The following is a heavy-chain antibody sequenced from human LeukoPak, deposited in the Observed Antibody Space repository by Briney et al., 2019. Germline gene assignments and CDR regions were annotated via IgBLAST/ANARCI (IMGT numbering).Heavy chain of an antibody. J-gene: IGHJ3*02. CDR1: GGSFSGYY. CDR3: ARVKWLRLACKRSGAFDI. D-gene: IGHD5-12*01. V-gene: IGHV4-34*01. Sequence: SETLSLTCAVYGGSFSGYYWSWIRQPPGKGLEWIGEINHSGSTNYNPSLKSRVTISVDTSKNQFSLKLSSVTAADTAVYYCARVKWLRLACKRSGAFDIWGQGTMVTVSS. CDR2: INHSGST.